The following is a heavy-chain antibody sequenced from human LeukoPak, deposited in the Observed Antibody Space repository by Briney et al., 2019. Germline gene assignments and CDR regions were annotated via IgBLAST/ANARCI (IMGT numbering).Heavy chain of an antibody. V-gene: IGHV1-46*01. CDR2: INPRWGST. Sequence: GSVKNSCKAAGYTFIDYYMHWLLRATGQELEGLGIINPRWGSTTYAQNFQGRVTITRDTSTSTLYMELSNLTYEDTAVYYCARKRTDGYISYYFDYWGQGTLVTVSS. CDR3: ARKRTDGYISYYFDY. J-gene: IGHJ4*02. D-gene: IGHD5-24*01. CDR1: GYTFIDYY.